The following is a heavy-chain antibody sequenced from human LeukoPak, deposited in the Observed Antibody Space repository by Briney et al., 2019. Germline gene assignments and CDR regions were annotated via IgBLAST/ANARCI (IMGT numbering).Heavy chain of an antibody. CDR1: GYSFTNYW. CDR3: ASQPTNYYDKRVYYWPYDFDY. V-gene: IGHV5-51*01. J-gene: IGHJ4*02. CDR2: IHSGDSDT. Sequence: GESLKISCKGSGYSFTNYWIAWVRQMPGKGLEWMGVIHSGDSDTSYSPSFQGHVTISADKSISTAYLQWRSLKASDTAMYYCASQPTNYYDKRVYYWPYDFDYWGEGTAVPVP. D-gene: IGHD3-22*01.